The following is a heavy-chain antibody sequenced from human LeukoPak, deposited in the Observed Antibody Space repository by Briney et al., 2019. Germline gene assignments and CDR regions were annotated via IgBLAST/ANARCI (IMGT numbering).Heavy chain of an antibody. CDR1: GFTFSSYA. Sequence: PGGSLRLSCAASGFTFSSYAMHWVRQAPGQGLEWVSSISTSSRYIYYEDSLKGRFTISRDNAKNSLYLQMNSLRAEDTAVYYCARAGTPLWFGEPTYHYYYMDVWGKGTTVSVSS. CDR2: ISTSSRYI. V-gene: IGHV3-21*01. CDR3: ARAGTPLWFGEPTYHYYYMDV. J-gene: IGHJ6*03. D-gene: IGHD3-10*01.